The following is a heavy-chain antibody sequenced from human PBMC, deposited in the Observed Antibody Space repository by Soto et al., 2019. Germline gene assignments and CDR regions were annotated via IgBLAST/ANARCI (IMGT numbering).Heavy chain of an antibody. V-gene: IGHV3-21*01. Sequence: GWSLRLSCASSVFTFSSYSMNWVRQAPGKGLEWVSSISSSSSYIYYADSVKGRFTISRDNAKNSLYLQMNSLRAEDTAVYYCALETTVTATGFDYWGQGTQVTAPQ. D-gene: IGHD4-17*01. CDR1: VFTFSSYS. CDR2: ISSSSSYI. J-gene: IGHJ4*02. CDR3: ALETTVTATGFDY.